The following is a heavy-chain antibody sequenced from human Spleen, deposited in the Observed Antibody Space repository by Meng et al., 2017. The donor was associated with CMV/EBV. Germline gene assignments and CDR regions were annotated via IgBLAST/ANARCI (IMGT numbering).Heavy chain of an antibody. V-gene: IGHV1-69*05. CDR2: IIPIFGTA. J-gene: IGHJ6*02. Sequence: SVKVSCKASGGTFSSYAISWVRQAPGQGLEWMGGIIPIFGTANYAQKFQGRVTITTDESTSTAYMELSSLRFEDTAVYYCARAMGRVGYCSSTSCYYYGMDVWGQGTTVTVSS. CDR3: ARAMGRVGYCSSTSCYYYGMDV. D-gene: IGHD2-2*01. CDR1: GGTFSSYA.